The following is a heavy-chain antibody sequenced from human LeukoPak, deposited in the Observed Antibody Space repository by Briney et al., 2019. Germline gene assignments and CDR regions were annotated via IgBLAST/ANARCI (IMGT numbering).Heavy chain of an antibody. D-gene: IGHD1-26*01. CDR2: ISLSGHT. Sequence: PSETLSLTCDVSGGSISRTNWWSWVRQSPGQGLEWIGEISLSGHTNYNPSLQSRVTMSLDESKYQVSLDLASVTDADTAVYYCSRESGAFSPFGYWGQGTLVTVHS. CDR1: GGSISRTNW. CDR3: SRESGAFSPFGY. V-gene: IGHV4-4*02. J-gene: IGHJ4*02.